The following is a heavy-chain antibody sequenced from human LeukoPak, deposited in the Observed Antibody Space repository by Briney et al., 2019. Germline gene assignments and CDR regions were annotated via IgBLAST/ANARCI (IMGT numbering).Heavy chain of an antibody. J-gene: IGHJ4*02. CDR2: IYSSGST. V-gene: IGHV4-59*01. Sequence: PSETLSLTCTVSGGSISSYYWSWIRQPPGEGLGWVGYIYSSGSTTYNPSLKSRFTISVDTSTNQFSLKLRSVTVADTAGYYCARDPGSYGYYFDYWGQGTLVTVSS. CDR3: ARDPGSYGYYFDY. CDR1: GGSISSYY. D-gene: IGHD5-18*01.